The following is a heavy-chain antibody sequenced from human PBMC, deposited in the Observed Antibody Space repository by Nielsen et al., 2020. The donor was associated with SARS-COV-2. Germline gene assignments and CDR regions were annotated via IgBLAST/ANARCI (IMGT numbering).Heavy chain of an antibody. Sequence: GESLKISCAASGFTFSSYAMSWVRQAPGKGLEWVSAIGGSGGSTYYADSVKGRFTISRDNSKNTLYLQMNSLRAEDTAVYYCAKDGARGDYGYFDYWGQGTLVTVSS. CDR1: GFTFSSYA. J-gene: IGHJ4*02. D-gene: IGHD4-17*01. CDR2: IGGSGGST. V-gene: IGHV3-23*01. CDR3: AKDGARGDYGYFDY.